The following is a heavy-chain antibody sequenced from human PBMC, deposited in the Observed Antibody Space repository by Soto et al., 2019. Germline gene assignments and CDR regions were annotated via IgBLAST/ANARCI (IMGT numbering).Heavy chain of an antibody. Sequence: VKVSCKASGGTFISYTISWVRQAPGQGLEWMGGIIPIFGTSNYAQKFQGRVTLTADESTSTAYMELSSLRSEDTAIYYCARDAAAGDYFDYWGQGTLVTVSS. V-gene: IGHV1-69*01. J-gene: IGHJ4*02. CDR3: ARDAAAGDYFDY. CDR2: IIPIFGTS. D-gene: IGHD6-25*01. CDR1: GGTFISYT.